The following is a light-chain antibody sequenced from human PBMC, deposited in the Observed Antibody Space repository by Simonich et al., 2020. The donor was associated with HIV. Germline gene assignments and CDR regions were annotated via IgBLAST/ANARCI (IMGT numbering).Light chain of an antibody. Sequence: DIQLTPSPSFLSTSVGDIVTITCRSSQGISSYLAWYQQKPGKAPKLLIYAASTLQSGVPSRFSGSGSGTEFSLTISSLQPEDFATYYCQQLSSYPTFGQGTRLEIK. V-gene: IGKV1-9*01. J-gene: IGKJ5*01. CDR1: QGISSY. CDR2: AAS. CDR3: QQLSSYPT.